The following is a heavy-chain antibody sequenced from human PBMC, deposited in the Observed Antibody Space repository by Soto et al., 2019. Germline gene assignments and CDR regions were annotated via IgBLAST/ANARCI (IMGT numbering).Heavy chain of an antibody. CDR1: GFTFDDYA. D-gene: IGHD3-16*01. CDR2: ISWDGGST. V-gene: IGHV3-43D*04. J-gene: IGHJ4*02. Sequence: GGSLRLSCAASGFTFDDYAMHWVRQAPGKGLEWVSLISWDGGSTYYADSVKGRFTISRDNSKNSLYLQMNSLRAEDTALYYCAKAKVSRDYVWGSLFDYWGQGXLVTVYS. CDR3: AKAKVSRDYVWGSLFDY.